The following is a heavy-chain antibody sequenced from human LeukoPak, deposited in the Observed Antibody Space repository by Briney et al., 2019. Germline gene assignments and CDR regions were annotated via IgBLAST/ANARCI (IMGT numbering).Heavy chain of an antibody. J-gene: IGHJ3*02. CDR2: IYPGDSDT. Sequence: PGESLKISCKGSGYSFTSYWIGWVRQMPGKGLEWMGIIYPGDSDTRYSPSFQGQVTISADKSISTAYLQWSSLKASDTAMYYCARLVSSGWYQDDAFDIWGQGTMVTVSS. D-gene: IGHD6-19*01. CDR3: ARLVSSGWYQDDAFDI. CDR1: GYSFTSYW. V-gene: IGHV5-51*01.